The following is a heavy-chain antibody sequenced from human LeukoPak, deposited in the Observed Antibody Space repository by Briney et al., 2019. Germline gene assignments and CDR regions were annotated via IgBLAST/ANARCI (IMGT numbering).Heavy chain of an antibody. CDR1: GDSVSSNSAA. V-gene: IGHV6-1*01. CDR2: TYYRSKWYN. CDR3: ARDKGWNYDEVFYMDV. D-gene: IGHD1-7*01. Sequence: SQTLSLTCATSGDSVSSNSAAWNCIRQSPSRGLEWLGRTYYRSKWYNDYAVSVKSRITINPDTSKNQFSLQLNSVTPEDTAVYYCARDKGWNYDEVFYMDVWGKGTTVTVSS. J-gene: IGHJ6*03.